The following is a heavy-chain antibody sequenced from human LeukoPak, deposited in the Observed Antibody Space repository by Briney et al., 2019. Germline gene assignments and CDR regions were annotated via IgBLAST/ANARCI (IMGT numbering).Heavy chain of an antibody. Sequence: GGSLRLSCVASGFTFSSYAMSWVRQAPGKGLEWVSGISGSADTAHSADSVKGRFTISRDNSKNTLFLQMHSLRADDTAVYYCASRIATAGSVDYWGQGTLVTVSS. CDR2: ISGSADTA. CDR1: GFTFSSYA. J-gene: IGHJ4*02. V-gene: IGHV3-23*01. CDR3: ASRIATAGSVDY. D-gene: IGHD6-13*01.